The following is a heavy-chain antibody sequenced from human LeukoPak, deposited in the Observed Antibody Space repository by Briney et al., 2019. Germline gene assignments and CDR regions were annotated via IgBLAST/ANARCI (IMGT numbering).Heavy chain of an antibody. CDR1: GGSISSYY. D-gene: IGHD2-15*01. CDR3: ARCGGICSGGFDY. J-gene: IGHJ4*02. CDR2: IYYSGRT. Sequence: PSETLSLTCTVSGGSISSYYWSWIRQPRGKGLEWIGYIYYSGRTNYSPSLKSRVTISVDTSKNQFSLKLNSGTAADTAVYYCARCGGICSGGFDYWGQGTLVTVSS. V-gene: IGHV4-59*01.